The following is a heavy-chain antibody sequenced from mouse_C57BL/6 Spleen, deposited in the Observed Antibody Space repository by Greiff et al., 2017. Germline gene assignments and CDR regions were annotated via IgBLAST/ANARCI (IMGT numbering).Heavy chain of an antibody. Sequence: VQLQQPGAELVKPGASVKLSCKASGYTFTSYWMHWVKQRPGRGLEWIGRIDPNSGGTKYNEKFKSKATLTVDKPSSTAYMQLSSLTSEDSAVYYCASYYYGSSYPSYWYFDVWGTGTTVTVSS. CDR3: ASYYYGSSYPSYWYFDV. V-gene: IGHV1-72*01. CDR1: GYTFTSYW. J-gene: IGHJ1*03. CDR2: IDPNSGGT. D-gene: IGHD1-1*01.